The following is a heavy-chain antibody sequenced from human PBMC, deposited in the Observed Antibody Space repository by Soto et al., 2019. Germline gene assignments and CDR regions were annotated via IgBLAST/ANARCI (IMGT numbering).Heavy chain of an antibody. CDR2: IWFDGSEK. J-gene: IGHJ5*02. CDR3: ARAHGYSSGSCLDL. CDR1: GFTFSSYG. Sequence: QVQLVESGGGVVQPGRSLRLSCAASGFTFSSYGMHWVRQAPGKGLDWVAVIWFDGSEKYYADSVRGRFTISRDKNTLYLQMNSLRAEDTAVYYCARAHGYSSGSCLDLWGQGTLVTVSS. V-gene: IGHV3-33*01. D-gene: IGHD6-19*01.